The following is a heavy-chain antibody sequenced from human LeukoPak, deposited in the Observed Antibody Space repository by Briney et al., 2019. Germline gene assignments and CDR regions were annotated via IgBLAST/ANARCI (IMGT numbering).Heavy chain of an antibody. CDR3: ARDPLRWLQNNYYYYYMDV. CDR1: GFTFSSNG. Sequence: GGSLRLSCAASGFTFSSNGMNWVRQAPGKGLEWVSYISSTSRTIYDADSVKGRFTISRDNAKNSLYLQMNSLRDEDTAVYYCARDPLRWLQNNYYYYYMDVWGKGTTVTVYS. V-gene: IGHV3-48*02. D-gene: IGHD5-24*01. J-gene: IGHJ6*03. CDR2: ISSTSRTI.